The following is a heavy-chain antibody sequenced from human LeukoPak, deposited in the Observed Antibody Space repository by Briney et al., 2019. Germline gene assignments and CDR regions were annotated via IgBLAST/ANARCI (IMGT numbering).Heavy chain of an antibody. V-gene: IGHV4-4*07. Sequence: SETLSLTCTVSGGSINNYYWDWIRQPAGKGLEWIGRINTSVGTAYNPSLNGRATMSVDTSKTQFSLKPSSVTAADTAVYYCVRDPFRSSFDSWGQGTLVTVSS. D-gene: IGHD1-26*01. J-gene: IGHJ4*02. CDR2: INTSVGT. CDR1: GGSINNYY. CDR3: VRDPFRSSFDS.